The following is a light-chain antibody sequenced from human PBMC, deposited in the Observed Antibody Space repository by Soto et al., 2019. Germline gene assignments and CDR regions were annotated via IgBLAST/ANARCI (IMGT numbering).Light chain of an antibody. J-gene: IGKJ3*01. CDR3: MQGTHWPFT. CDR1: QSLVYGRGNIY. CDR2: YVS. Sequence: DVVMTQSPLSLPVTLGQPASISCRSSQSLVYGRGNIYLNWFQQRPGQSPRRLIYYVSNRDSGVPDRFSGGGSGTNFTLKISRVEDEDVGVYYCMQGTHWPFTLGPGTKADIK. V-gene: IGKV2-30*01.